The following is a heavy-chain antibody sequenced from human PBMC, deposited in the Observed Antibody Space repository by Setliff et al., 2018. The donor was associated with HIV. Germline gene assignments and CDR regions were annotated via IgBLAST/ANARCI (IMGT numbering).Heavy chain of an antibody. J-gene: IGHJ4*02. Sequence: PGGSLRLSCAASGFSFSIHDMSWVRQAPGKGLEWVSCVSGSGINTYYADSVKGRFTISRDNSKNTLYLQMNSRRAEDTAVYYCAKDDVPRDYWGQGTLVTVSS. V-gene: IGHV3-23*01. CDR2: VSGSGINT. CDR3: AKDDVPRDY. CDR1: GFSFSIHD.